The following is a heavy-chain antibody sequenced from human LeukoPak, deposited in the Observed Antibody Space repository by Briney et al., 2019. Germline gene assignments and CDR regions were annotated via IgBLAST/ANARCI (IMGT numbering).Heavy chain of an antibody. D-gene: IGHD3-10*01. CDR1: GFTFSSYA. J-gene: IGHJ4*02. CDR2: ISGSGGST. V-gene: IGHV3-23*01. Sequence: PGGSLRLSCAASGFTFSSYAMSWVRQTPGKGLEWVSAISGSGGSTYYADSVKGRFTISRDNSKNTLYLQMNSLRAEDTAVYHCGPRFSGSFYDYWGQGTLVTVSS. CDR3: GPRFSGSFYDY.